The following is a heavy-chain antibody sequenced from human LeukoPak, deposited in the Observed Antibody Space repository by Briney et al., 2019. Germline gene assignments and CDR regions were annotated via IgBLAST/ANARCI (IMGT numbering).Heavy chain of an antibody. V-gene: IGHV3-74*01. CDR2: INTDGSYT. J-gene: IGHJ4*02. CDR3: ATDLTGPEDY. CDR1: GLTSTSYS. Sequence: GGSLRFSCAPPGLTSTSYSMHWVRQAPGKGLVWVSRINTDGSYTSHADSVKGRFTISRDNAKNTLYLQMNSLRADDTAVYYCATDLTGPEDYWGQGTLVTVSS.